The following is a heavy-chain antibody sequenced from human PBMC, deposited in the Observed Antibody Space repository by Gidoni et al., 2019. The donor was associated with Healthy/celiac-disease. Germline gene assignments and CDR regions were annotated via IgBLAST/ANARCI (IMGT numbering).Heavy chain of an antibody. D-gene: IGHD3-10*01. V-gene: IGHV3-9*01. CDR1: GFTFDDYA. J-gene: IGHJ4*02. Sequence: EVQLVESGGGLVQPGRSLRLSCAASGFTFDDYAMHWVRQAPGKGLEWVSGISWNSGSIGYADSVKGRFTISRDNAKNSLYLQMNSLRAEDTALYYCAKEVGDYGSGTSYYFDYWGQGTLVTVSS. CDR2: ISWNSGSI. CDR3: AKEVGDYGSGTSYYFDY.